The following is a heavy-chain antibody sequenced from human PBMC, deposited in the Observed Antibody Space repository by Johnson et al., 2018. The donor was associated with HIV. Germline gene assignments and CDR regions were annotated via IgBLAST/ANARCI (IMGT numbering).Heavy chain of an antibody. J-gene: IGHJ3*02. D-gene: IGHD6-6*01. CDR1: GFTLTDHY. V-gene: IGHV3-30*02. CDR3: AREDSSSPAAAFDI. CDR2: IRYDGSNK. Sequence: QVQLVESGGGLVQPGGSLRLSCVGSGFTLTDHYMDWVRQAPGKGLEWVAFIRYDGSNKYYADSVKGRFTISRDNSKNTLYLQMNSLRAEDTAVYYCAREDSSSPAAAFDIWGQGTMVTVSS.